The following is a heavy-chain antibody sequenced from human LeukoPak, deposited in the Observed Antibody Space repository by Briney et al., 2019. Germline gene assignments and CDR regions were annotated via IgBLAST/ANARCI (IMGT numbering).Heavy chain of an antibody. J-gene: IGHJ6*02. Sequence: GGSLRLSCAASGFTFDDYAMHWVRQAPGKGLEWVSLISWDGGSTYYADSVKGRFTISRDNSKNSPYLQMNSLRAEDTALYYCAKDSADSSTTGVGGMDVWGQGTTVTVSS. CDR1: GFTFDDYA. CDR2: ISWDGGST. D-gene: IGHD6-13*01. CDR3: AKDSADSSTTGVGGMDV. V-gene: IGHV3-43D*03.